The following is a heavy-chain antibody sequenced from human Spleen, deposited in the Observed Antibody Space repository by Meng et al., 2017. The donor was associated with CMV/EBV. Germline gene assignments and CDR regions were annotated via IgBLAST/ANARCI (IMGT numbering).Heavy chain of an antibody. V-gene: IGHV3-74*01. J-gene: IGHJ4*02. CDR2: INSDGSRP. Sequence: GGSLRLSCAASGFTFNRCSIHWVRQAPGKGLVWVSRINSDGSRPNYADSVRGRFTVSRDNAKNTLYLQMNSLRAEDTAVYYCAKGDTSTWPPFDYWGQGTLVTVSS. CDR3: AKGDTSTWPPFDY. CDR1: GFTFNRCS. D-gene: IGHD6-13*01.